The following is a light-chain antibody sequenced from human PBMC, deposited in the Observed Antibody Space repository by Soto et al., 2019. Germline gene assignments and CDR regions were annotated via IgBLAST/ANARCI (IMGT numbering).Light chain of an antibody. CDR2: RNN. J-gene: IGLJ1*01. CDR1: SPNIGRNY. V-gene: IGLV1-47*01. Sequence: QSVLIQPPSASGTPGQRVTISCSGSSPNIGRNYVYWYQQLPGTAPKLLIYRNNHRPSGVPDRFSVSKSGTSASLAISGLRSEDEADYYCAAWDDSLSVLYVFGTGTKVTVL. CDR3: AAWDDSLSVLYV.